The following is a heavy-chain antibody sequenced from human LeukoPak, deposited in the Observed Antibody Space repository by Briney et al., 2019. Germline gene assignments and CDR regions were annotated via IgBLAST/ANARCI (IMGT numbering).Heavy chain of an antibody. CDR2: IYSGGST. CDR3: ARGIAAAGTRWFDP. V-gene: IGHV3-53*01. CDR1: GFTVSSNY. D-gene: IGHD6-13*01. J-gene: IGHJ5*02. Sequence: GGSLRLSCAASGFTVSSNYMNWVRQAPGKGLEWVSIIYSGGSTYYADSVKGRFTISRDNSKNTLYLQMNSLRAEDTAVYYCARGIAAAGTRWFDPWGQGALVTVSS.